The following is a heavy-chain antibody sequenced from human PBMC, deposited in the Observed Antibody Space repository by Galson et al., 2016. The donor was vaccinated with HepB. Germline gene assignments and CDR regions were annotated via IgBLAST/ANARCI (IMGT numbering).Heavy chain of an antibody. CDR1: GFTFSGFW. Sequence: SLRLSCAASGFTFSGFWMNWVRQAPGKGLEWVAIIKEDGSDKHYVDSVKGRFTISRDNAKNSLYLQMDSLRGKDTAVYYCATSVYGDYRFDDWYFDLWGRGTLVTVSS. CDR2: IKEDGSDK. CDR3: ATSVYGDYRFDDWYFDL. J-gene: IGHJ2*01. V-gene: IGHV3-7*02. D-gene: IGHD4-17*01.